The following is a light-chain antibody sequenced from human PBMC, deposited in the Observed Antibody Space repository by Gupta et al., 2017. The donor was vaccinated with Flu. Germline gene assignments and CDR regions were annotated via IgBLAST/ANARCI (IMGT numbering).Light chain of an antibody. J-gene: IGKJ1*01. CDR2: GAS. Sequence: GTLSWSPGERATLSCRASRSVNSNYLAWYQQKVGQAPRLLIYGASSRATGIPDRFSGSGSGTDFTLTISRLEPEDFAVFYCQQYGSSPLTFGQGTKVEIK. V-gene: IGKV3-20*01. CDR3: QQYGSSPLT. CDR1: RSVNSNY.